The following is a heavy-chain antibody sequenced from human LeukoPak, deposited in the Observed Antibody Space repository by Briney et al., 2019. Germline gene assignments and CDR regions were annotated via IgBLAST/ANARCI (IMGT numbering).Heavy chain of an antibody. D-gene: IGHD3-10*01. CDR1: GYIFTNYG. J-gene: IGHJ6*02. V-gene: IGHV7-4-1*04. CDR2: INTETGNP. CDR3: ARKVRGIYGMDV. Sequence: ASVKVSCKASGYIFTNYGVNWVRQAPGHGLEWIGWINTETGNPTYAQGFTGRFVFSLDTSVRMAYLQINSLQVEDTAMYYCARKVRGIYGMDVWGQGTTVTVSS.